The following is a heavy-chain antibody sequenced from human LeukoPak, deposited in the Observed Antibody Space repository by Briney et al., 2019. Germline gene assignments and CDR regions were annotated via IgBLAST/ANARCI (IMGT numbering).Heavy chain of an antibody. J-gene: IGHJ6*03. V-gene: IGHV1-8*01. D-gene: IGHD2-15*01. CDR2: MNPTSGNT. CDR3: ARGLRYCSGGRCYFSPPYYYYMDV. Sequence: ASVKVSCKASGYTFTSFDMNWVRQATGQGLEWMGWMNPTSGNTGYAQKFQGRVTMTRNTSISTAYMELSSLRSEDTAVYYCARGLRYCSGGRCYFSPPYYYYMDVWGKGTTVTISS. CDR1: GYTFTSFD.